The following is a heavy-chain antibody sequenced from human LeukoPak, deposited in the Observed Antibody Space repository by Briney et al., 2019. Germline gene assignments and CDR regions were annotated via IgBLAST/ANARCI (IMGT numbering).Heavy chain of an antibody. CDR3: AKARLLWFGEFDY. CDR2: ISGSGGST. J-gene: IGHJ4*02. V-gene: IGHV3-23*01. D-gene: IGHD3-10*01. Sequence: SGGSLRLSCAASGFTFSSYAMSWVHQAPGKGLEWVSAISGSGGSTYYADSVKGRFTISRDNSKNTLYLQMNSLRAEDTAVYYCAKARLLWFGEFDYWGQGTLVTVSS. CDR1: GFTFSSYA.